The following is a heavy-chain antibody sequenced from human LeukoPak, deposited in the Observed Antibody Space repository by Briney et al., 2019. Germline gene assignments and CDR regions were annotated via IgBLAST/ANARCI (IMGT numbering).Heavy chain of an antibody. CDR2: TYYRSKWYN. J-gene: IGHJ4*02. V-gene: IGHV6-1*01. CDR3: ARGYSGYDLDY. Sequence: SQTLSLTCAISGDSVSDSSATWKWIRQSPSRGLEWLGRTYYRSKWYNHYAVSLKSRITVNPDTSKNRFSLQLNSVTPDDTAVYYCARGYSGYDLDYWGQGTLVTVSS. CDR1: GDSVSDSSAT. D-gene: IGHD5-12*01.